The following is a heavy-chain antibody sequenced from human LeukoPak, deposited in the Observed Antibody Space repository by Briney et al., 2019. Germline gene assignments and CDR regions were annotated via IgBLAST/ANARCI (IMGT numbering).Heavy chain of an antibody. Sequence: GGSLRLSCAASGFTFDDYAMHSVRQAPGKGLEWVSGISWNSGSIGYADSVKGRFTISRDNAKHSLYLQTNSLRAEDMALYHCAKDLTYSMIVVVITDCGQGTLVTVSS. V-gene: IGHV3-9*03. CDR2: ISWNSGSI. CDR3: AKDLTYSMIVVVITD. CDR1: GFTFDDYA. J-gene: IGHJ4*02. D-gene: IGHD3-22*01.